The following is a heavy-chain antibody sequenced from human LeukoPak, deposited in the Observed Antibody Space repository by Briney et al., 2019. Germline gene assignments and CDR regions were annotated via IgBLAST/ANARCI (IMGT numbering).Heavy chain of an antibody. V-gene: IGHV1-2*02. CDR3: ARPYSSSSDSYYFDY. J-gene: IGHJ4*02. CDR2: INPNSGGT. D-gene: IGHD6-6*01. CDR1: GYTFTGYY. Sequence: GASVKVSCKASGYTFTGYYMHWVRQAPGQGLERMGWINPNSGGTNYAQKFQGRVTMTRDTSISTAYMELSRLRSDDTAVYYCARPYSSSSDSYYFDYWGQGTLVTVSS.